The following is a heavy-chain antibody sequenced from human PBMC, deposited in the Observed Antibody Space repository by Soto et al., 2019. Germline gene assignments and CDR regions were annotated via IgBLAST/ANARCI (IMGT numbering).Heavy chain of an antibody. D-gene: IGHD3-9*01. J-gene: IGHJ4*02. V-gene: IGHV1-18*01. CDR3: ARDFYDILTGYYPDY. CDR2: ISAYNGNT. CDR1: GYTITSYG. Sequence: GTSVKLSCKDSGYTITSYGISWVRQAPGQGLEWMGWISAYNGNTNYAQKLQGRVTMTTDTSTSTAYMELRSLRSDDTAVYYCARDFYDILTGYYPDYWGQGTQVTVSS.